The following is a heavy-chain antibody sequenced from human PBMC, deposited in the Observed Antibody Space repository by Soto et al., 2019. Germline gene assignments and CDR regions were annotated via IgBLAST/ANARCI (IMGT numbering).Heavy chain of an antibody. CDR2: ISGYNGDT. CDR1: GYTFTRSG. J-gene: IGHJ6*02. Sequence: QGQLVQSGAEVKKPGASVKVSCKASGYTFTRSGISWVRQAPGQGLEWMGWISGYNGDTNYAQKFQGRVTMTTDTSTXTAYMELRSLTSDDTAVYYCAKNGQPPYYYYGMDVWGQGTTVTVSS. CDR3: AKNGQPPYYYYGMDV. D-gene: IGHD2-8*01. V-gene: IGHV1-18*01.